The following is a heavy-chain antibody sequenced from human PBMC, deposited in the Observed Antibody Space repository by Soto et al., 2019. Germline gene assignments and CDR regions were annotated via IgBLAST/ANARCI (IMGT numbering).Heavy chain of an antibody. D-gene: IGHD2-15*01. Sequence: QVQLVQSGAEVKKPGASVKVSCKASGYTFTSYDINWVRQATGQGLEWMGWMKPNSGNTGYAQKFQGRISLTRRTSIRTSYMELSSLRSDDTAVYYCARVYCSGGSCYNNWFDRWGQGTLVTVST. V-gene: IGHV1-8*01. CDR1: GYTFTSYD. CDR2: MKPNSGNT. J-gene: IGHJ5*02. CDR3: ARVYCSGGSCYNNWFDR.